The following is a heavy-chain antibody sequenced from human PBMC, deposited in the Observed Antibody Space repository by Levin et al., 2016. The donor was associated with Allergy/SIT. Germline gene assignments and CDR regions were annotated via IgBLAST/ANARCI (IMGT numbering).Heavy chain of an antibody. J-gene: IGHJ4*02. CDR3: VRDKGNYYDYFDC. CDR2: LSSASSTI. V-gene: IGHV3-11*04. Sequence: GESLKISCAASGFTFSDYYMSWIRQAPGKGLEWVSYLSSASSTIYYADSVKGRFTISRDNAKNSLTLQMNSLRAEDTAVYYCVRDKGNYYDYFDCWGQGTLVTVSS. CDR1: GFTFSDYY. D-gene: IGHD1-26*01.